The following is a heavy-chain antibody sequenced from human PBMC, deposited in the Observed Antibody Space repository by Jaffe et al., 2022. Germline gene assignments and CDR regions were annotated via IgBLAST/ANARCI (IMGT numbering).Heavy chain of an antibody. CDR3: TRDPGSGWYWGYFDY. Sequence: EVQLAESGGGLVQPGGSLRLSCAASGFTLGSYWMHWVRQVPGKGLVWVSHINSDGTTTTYADSVKGRFFISRDNAKSTVYLQMNSLTAEDTAVYYCTRDPGSGWYWGYFDYWGQGSLVTVSS. D-gene: IGHD6-19*01. J-gene: IGHJ4*02. V-gene: IGHV3-74*01. CDR2: INSDGTTT. CDR1: GFTLGSYW.